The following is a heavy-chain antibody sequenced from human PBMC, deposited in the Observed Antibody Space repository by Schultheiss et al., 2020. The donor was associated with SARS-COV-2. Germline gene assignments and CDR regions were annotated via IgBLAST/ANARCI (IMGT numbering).Heavy chain of an antibody. D-gene: IGHD2-2*01. J-gene: IGHJ4*02. V-gene: IGHV4-4*02. CDR1: GITVRNTW. Sequence: GSLRLSCAASGITVRNTWMNWVRQAPGKGLEWIGYIYYSGSTNYNPSLKSRVTISVDKSKNQFSLKLSSVTAADTAVYYCASRREYQLLLGFDYWGQGTLVTVSS. CDR3: ASRREYQLLLGFDY. CDR2: IYYSGST.